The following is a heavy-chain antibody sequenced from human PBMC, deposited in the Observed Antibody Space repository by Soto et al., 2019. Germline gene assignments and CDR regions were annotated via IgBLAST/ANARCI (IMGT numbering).Heavy chain of an antibody. D-gene: IGHD2-2*01. Sequence: SSETLSLTCTVSGGSISSSSYYWGWIRQPPGKGLEWIGSFYYSGSTYYNPSLKSRVTISVDTSKNQFSLKLSSVTAADTAVYYCARDSYCSSTSCSPEGNYYYYYGMDVWGQGTTVTSP. CDR3: ARDSYCSSTSCSPEGNYYYYYGMDV. CDR2: FYYSGST. J-gene: IGHJ6*02. V-gene: IGHV4-39*07. CDR1: GGSISSSSYY.